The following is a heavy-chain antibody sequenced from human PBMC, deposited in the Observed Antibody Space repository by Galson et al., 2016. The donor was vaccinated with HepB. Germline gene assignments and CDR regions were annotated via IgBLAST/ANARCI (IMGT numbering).Heavy chain of an antibody. CDR2: IWKDGSNT. D-gene: IGHD3/OR15-3a*01. CDR3: ARERGNAALPGGLEDVYLDH. V-gene: IGHV3-33*07. J-gene: IGHJ4*02. CDR1: GFTFSNYG. Sequence: SLRLSCAASGFTFSNYGMYWVRQAPGKGLEWVAVIWKDGSNTYYADPVKGRFIISRDNSKNTLYLQMNSLRAEDTAVYYCARERGNAALPGGLEDVYLDHWGQGNLVTVSS.